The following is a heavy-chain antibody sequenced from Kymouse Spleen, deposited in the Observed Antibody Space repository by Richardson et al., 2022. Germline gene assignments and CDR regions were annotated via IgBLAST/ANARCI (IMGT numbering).Heavy chain of an antibody. CDR1: GGSISSSSYY. CDR2: IYYSGST. V-gene: IGHV4-39*01. Sequence: QLQLQESGPGLVKPSETLSLTCTVSGGSISSSSYYWGWIRQPPGKGLEWIGSIYYSGSTYYNPSLKSRVTISVDTSKNQFSLKLSSVTAADTAVYYCASGITGVYFDYWGQGTLVTVSS. D-gene: IGHD1-20*01,IGHD1-7*01. J-gene: IGHJ4*02. CDR3: ASGITGVYFDY.